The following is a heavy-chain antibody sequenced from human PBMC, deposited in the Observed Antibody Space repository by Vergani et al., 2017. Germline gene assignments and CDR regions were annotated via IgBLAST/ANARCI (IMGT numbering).Heavy chain of an antibody. V-gene: IGHV5-10-1*01. D-gene: IGHD6-6*01. Sequence: EVQLVQSGAEVKKPGESLRISCKGSGYSFTSYWISWVRQMPGKGLEWMGRIDPSDSYTNYSPSFQGHVTISADKSISTAYLQWSSLKASDTAMYYCARRGXMAARGPQYYYYYYGMDVWVQGTTVTVSS. CDR2: IDPSDSYT. CDR3: ARRGXMAARGPQYYYYYYGMDV. J-gene: IGHJ6*02. CDR1: GYSFTSYW.